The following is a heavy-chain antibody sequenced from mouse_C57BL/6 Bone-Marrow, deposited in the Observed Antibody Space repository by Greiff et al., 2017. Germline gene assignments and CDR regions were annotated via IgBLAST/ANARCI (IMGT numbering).Heavy chain of an antibody. D-gene: IGHD1-1*01. V-gene: IGHV5-4*01. Sequence: EVKVEESGGGLVKPGGSLKLSCAASGFTFSSYAMSWVRQTPEKRLEWVATISDGGSYTYYPDNVKGRFTISRDNAKNNLYLQMSQLNSEDTAMYYCARDQGGSPDYWGQGTTLTVSS. CDR1: GFTFSSYA. CDR2: ISDGGSYT. CDR3: ARDQGGSPDY. J-gene: IGHJ2*01.